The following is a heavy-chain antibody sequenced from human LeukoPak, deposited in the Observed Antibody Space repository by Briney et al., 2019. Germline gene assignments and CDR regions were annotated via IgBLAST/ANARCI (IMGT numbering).Heavy chain of an antibody. V-gene: IGHV4-34*01. J-gene: IGHJ4*02. CDR3: ARGRRGASGSDY. D-gene: IGHD3-22*01. CDR2: INHSGST. Sequence: SETLSLTCAVYGGSFSGYYWSWIRQPPGKGLEWIGEINHSGSTNYNPSLKSRVTISVDTSKNQFSLKLSSVTAADTAVNYCARGRRGASGSDYWGQGTLVTVSS. CDR1: GGSFSGYY.